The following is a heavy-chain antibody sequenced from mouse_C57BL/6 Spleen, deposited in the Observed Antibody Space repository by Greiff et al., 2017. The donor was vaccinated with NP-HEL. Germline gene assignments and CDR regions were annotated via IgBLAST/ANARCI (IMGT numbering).Heavy chain of an antibody. J-gene: IGHJ1*03. CDR1: GYSFTGYY. CDR3: ATKEGYDYGYWYFDV. CDR2: INPSTGGT. Sequence: EVQLQQSGPELVKPGALVKISCKASGYSFTGYYMNWVKQSPEKSLEWIGEINPSTGGTTYNQKFKAKATLTVDKSSSTAYRQRKSLTSEDSAVYYCATKEGYDYGYWYFDVWGTGTTVTVSS. V-gene: IGHV1-42*01. D-gene: IGHD2-4*01.